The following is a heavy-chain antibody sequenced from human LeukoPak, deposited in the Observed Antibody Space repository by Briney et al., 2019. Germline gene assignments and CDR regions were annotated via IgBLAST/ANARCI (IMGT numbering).Heavy chain of an antibody. J-gene: IGHJ4*02. CDR3: ARARGWFSGFDY. D-gene: IGHD6-19*01. V-gene: IGHV1-2*02. CDR1: GYTFTGDY. CDR2: INPNSGGT. Sequence: ASVKVSCKASGYTFTGDYMHWVRQAPGQGLEWMGWINPNSGGTNYAQKFQGRVTMTRDTSISTAYMELSRLRSDDTAVYYCARARGWFSGFDYWGQGTLVTVSS.